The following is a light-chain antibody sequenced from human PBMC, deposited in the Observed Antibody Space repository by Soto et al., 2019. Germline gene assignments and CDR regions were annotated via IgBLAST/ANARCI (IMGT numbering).Light chain of an antibody. CDR2: EDT. CDR1: SSDVGNYDL. J-gene: IGLJ1*01. CDR3: CSYAGSSTYV. V-gene: IGLV2-23*01. Sequence: QSVLTQPASVSGSPGQSITISCTGTSSDVGNYDLVSWYQQHPGKAPRLMIYEDTKRPSGVTYRFSGSKSGNTASLAISGLQAEDEADYYCCSYAGSSTYVFGTGTKATVL.